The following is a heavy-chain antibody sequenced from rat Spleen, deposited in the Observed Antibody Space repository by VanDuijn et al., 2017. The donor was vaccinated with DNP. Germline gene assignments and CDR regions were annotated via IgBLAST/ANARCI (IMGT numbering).Heavy chain of an antibody. CDR1: GFSLTSYG. CDR3: ASGNNFGIAY. Sequence: QVQLKESGPGLVQPSQTLSLTCTVSGFSLTSYGVRWFRQPPGKGLEWIGTIWSGGSTDYNSALESRLSISRDTSKSQVLLKMSSLQTEDTGMYFCASGNNFGIAYWGQGTLVTVSS. J-gene: IGHJ3*01. V-gene: IGHV2-16*01. CDR2: IWSGGST. D-gene: IGHD1-10*01.